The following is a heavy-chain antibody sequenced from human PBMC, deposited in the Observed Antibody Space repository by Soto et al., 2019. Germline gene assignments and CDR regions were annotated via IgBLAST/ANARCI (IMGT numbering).Heavy chain of an antibody. Sequence: GGSLRLSCAASGFTFSSYAMSWVRQAPGKGLEWVSAISGSGGSTYYADSVKGRFTISRDNSKNTLYLQMNSLRAEDTAVYYCAKDSEAVVGATTCAPFDYWGQGTLVTVSS. CDR2: ISGSGGST. J-gene: IGHJ4*02. V-gene: IGHV3-23*01. D-gene: IGHD1-26*01. CDR1: GFTFSSYA. CDR3: AKDSEAVVGATTCAPFDY.